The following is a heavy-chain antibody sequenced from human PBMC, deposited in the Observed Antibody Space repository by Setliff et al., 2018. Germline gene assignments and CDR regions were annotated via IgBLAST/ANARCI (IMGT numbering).Heavy chain of an antibody. Sequence: PSETLSLTCTVSGVSINNGDYYWSWIRQPPGKGLEWIGYIYYSGSTHYNPSLKSRLTISVDTSKNHFSLTLNSVTAADTAVYYCARDRFGGGWFDPWGQGTRVTVS. CDR2: IYYSGST. CDR3: ARDRFGGGWFDP. CDR1: GVSINNGDYY. J-gene: IGHJ5*02. D-gene: IGHD3-10*01. V-gene: IGHV4-30-4*08.